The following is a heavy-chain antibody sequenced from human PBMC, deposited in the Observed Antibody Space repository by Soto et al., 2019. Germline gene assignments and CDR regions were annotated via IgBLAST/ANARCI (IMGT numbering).Heavy chain of an antibody. CDR3: ARALGITMVRPGWFDP. Sequence: GGSLRLSCAASGFTFSSYWMSWVRQAPGKGLEWVANIKQDGSEKYYVDSVKGRFTISRDNAKNSLYLQMNSLRAEDTAVYYCARALGITMVRPGWFDPWGQGTLVTVSS. J-gene: IGHJ5*02. CDR1: GFTFSSYW. V-gene: IGHV3-7*03. CDR2: IKQDGSEK. D-gene: IGHD3-10*01.